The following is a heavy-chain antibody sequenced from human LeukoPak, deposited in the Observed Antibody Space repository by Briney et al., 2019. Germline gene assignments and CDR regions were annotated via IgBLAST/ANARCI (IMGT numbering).Heavy chain of an antibody. CDR1: GYTFTSYY. D-gene: IGHD3-22*01. V-gene: IGHV1-46*01. Sequence: ASVKVSCKASGYTFTSYYIHWVRQAPGQGLEWMGIINPSGGSTTHAQKFQGRVTMTRDMSTSTDYMELSSLRSEDTAVYYCARGQGYYDSSGYYYDFNWFDPWGQGTLVTVSS. CDR2: INPSGGST. J-gene: IGHJ5*02. CDR3: ARGQGYYDSSGYYYDFNWFDP.